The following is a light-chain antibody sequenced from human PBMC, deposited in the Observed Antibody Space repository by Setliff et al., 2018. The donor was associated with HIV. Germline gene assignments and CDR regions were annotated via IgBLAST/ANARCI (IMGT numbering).Light chain of an antibody. Sequence: QSVLTQPASVSGSPGQSITISCTGTSGDIGSYNLVSWYQQHPGKAPKLMIYDVSKRPSGVSDRFSGSKSGNTASLTISGLQAEDEADYYCSSSRSSTIEVFGTGTKVTVL. CDR3: SSSRSSTIEV. V-gene: IGLV2-14*02. J-gene: IGLJ1*01. CDR2: DVS. CDR1: SGDIGSYNL.